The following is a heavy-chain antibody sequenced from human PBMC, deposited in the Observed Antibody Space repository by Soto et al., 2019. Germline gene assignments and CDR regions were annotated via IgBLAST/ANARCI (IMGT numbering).Heavy chain of an antibody. CDR1: GYSFTSYW. D-gene: IGHD4-4*01. CDR3: ASRANDYSNTGYYYYYGMDV. V-gene: IGHV5-10-1*01. CDR2: IDPSDSYT. J-gene: IGHJ6*02. Sequence: LKISCKGSGYSFTSYWISWVRQMPGKGLEWMGRIDPSDSYTNYSPSFQGHVTISADKSISTAYLQWSSLKASDTAMYYCASRANDYSNTGYYYYYGMDVWGQGTTVTVYS.